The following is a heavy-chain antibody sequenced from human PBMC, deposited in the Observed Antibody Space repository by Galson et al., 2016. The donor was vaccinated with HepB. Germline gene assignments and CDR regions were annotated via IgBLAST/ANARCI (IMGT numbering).Heavy chain of an antibody. Sequence: SVKVSCKASGYTFASYGISWVRQAPGQGLEWMGWISAYNGNTNYAQKLQGRVTMTTDTATSTAYMELRSLRSDDTAVYYCARDWRVAVFDYWGQGTLVTVSS. V-gene: IGHV1-18*01. CDR3: ARDWRVAVFDY. CDR2: ISAYNGNT. J-gene: IGHJ4*02. D-gene: IGHD6-19*01. CDR1: GYTFASYG.